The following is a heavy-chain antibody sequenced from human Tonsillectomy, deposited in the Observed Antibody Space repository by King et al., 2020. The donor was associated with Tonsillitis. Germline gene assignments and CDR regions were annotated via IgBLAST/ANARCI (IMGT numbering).Heavy chain of an antibody. V-gene: IGHV1-18*04. CDR1: GYTFTSYG. J-gene: IGHJ4*02. CDR2: TSAYNGNT. Sequence: QLVQSGAEVKKPGASVKVSCKASGYTFTSYGISWVRQALEQGLEWRGWTSAYNGNTNYAQKLQGRVTMTTDTSTSTAYMELRSLRSDDTAVYYCARDLGMYSGSCFDYWGQGTLVTVSS. D-gene: IGHD1-26*01. CDR3: ARDLGMYSGSCFDY.